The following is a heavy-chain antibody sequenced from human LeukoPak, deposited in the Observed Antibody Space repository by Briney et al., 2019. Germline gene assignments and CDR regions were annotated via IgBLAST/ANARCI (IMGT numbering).Heavy chain of an antibody. Sequence: GGSLRLSCAASGFTFSSYAMSWVRQAPGKGLEWVSAISGSGGSTYYADSVKGRFTISRDNSKNTLYLQMNSLRAEDTAVYYCAKDEPKYSSSPHAFDIWGQGTMVTVSS. V-gene: IGHV3-23*01. CDR1: GFTFSSYA. CDR2: ISGSGGST. CDR3: AKDEPKYSSSPHAFDI. D-gene: IGHD6-6*01. J-gene: IGHJ3*02.